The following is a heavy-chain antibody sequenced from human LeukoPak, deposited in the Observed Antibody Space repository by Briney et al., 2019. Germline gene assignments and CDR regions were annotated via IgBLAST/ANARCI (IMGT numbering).Heavy chain of an antibody. Sequence: PGGSLRLSCAASGFTFSSYWMSWVRQAPGKGLEWVANIKQDGSEKYYVDSVKGRFTISRDNAKNSLYLQMNSLRAEDTAVYYCARDSSSSGDAFDIWGQGTMVTVSS. CDR2: IKQDGSEK. CDR3: ARDSSSSGDAFDI. J-gene: IGHJ3*02. D-gene: IGHD6-6*01. CDR1: GFTFSSYW. V-gene: IGHV3-7*01.